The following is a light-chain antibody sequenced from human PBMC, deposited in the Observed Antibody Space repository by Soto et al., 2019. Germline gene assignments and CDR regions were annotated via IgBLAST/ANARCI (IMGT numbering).Light chain of an antibody. J-gene: IGLJ3*02. CDR3: SSYTSSSTSWV. Sequence: QSALTQPASVSGSPGQSITISCTGTSSDVGGYNYVSWYQQHPGKAPKLMIYDVSNRPSGVSNRFSGSKSGNTASLTISGLQAEDEVDYYCSSYTSSSTSWVFGGGTKVTVL. V-gene: IGLV2-14*01. CDR2: DVS. CDR1: SSDVGGYNY.